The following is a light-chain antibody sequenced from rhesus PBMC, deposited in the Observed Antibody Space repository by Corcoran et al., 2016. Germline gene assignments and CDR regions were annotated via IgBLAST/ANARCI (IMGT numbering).Light chain of an antibody. V-gene: IGKV1-21*01. Sequence: DIQMTQSPSSLSASVGDRVTITCRASQGISSWLAWYQQKPVKAPKLLIYKASNLQSGVPSRFSGSVSWTDFTLTISSLQPEDFATYYCQQYNSAPYSFGQGTKVEIK. CDR1: QGISSW. J-gene: IGKJ2*01. CDR2: KAS. CDR3: QQYNSAPYS.